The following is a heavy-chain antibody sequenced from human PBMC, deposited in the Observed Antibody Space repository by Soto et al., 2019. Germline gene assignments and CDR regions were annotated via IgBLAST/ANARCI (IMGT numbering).Heavy chain of an antibody. J-gene: IGHJ6*02. V-gene: IGHV3-48*01. Sequence: EVQLVESGGGLVQRGGSLRLSCAASGLTFSSYSMNWVRQAPGKGLEWVSYISSSSSTIYYADSVKGRFTISRDNAKNSLYLQMNSLIAEDTAVYYCAFGEDSRYYYYGMDVWGQGTTVTVSS. CDR1: GLTFSSYS. CDR3: AFGEDSRYYYYGMDV. CDR2: ISSSSSTI. D-gene: IGHD2-15*01.